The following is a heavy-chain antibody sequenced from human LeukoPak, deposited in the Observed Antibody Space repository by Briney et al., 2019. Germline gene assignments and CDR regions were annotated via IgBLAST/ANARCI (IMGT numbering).Heavy chain of an antibody. CDR1: GFTFSSYG. D-gene: IGHD1-26*01. CDR3: AKGPPSGSYCDY. Sequence: GGSLRLSCAASGFTFSSYGMHWVRQAPGKGLEWVAVISYEGSNTYYADSVKGRFTISRDNSKNTLYLQMNSLRAEDTAVYYCAKGPPSGSYCDYWGQGTLLTLSS. J-gene: IGHJ4*02. CDR2: ISYEGSNT. V-gene: IGHV3-30*18.